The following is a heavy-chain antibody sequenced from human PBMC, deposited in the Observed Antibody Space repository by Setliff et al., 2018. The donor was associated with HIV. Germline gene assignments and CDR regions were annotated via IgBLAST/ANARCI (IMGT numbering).Heavy chain of an antibody. CDR3: ATQTGFYNSHWYDY. Sequence: PGGSLRLSCAASGFTFNTYSLNWVRQAPGKGLEWFSSISSTSTYIYYADSVRGRFTISRDNAKNSVFLQMNSLRAEDTGVYYCATQTGFYNSHWYDYWGQGTMVTVSS. V-gene: IGHV3-21*01. D-gene: IGHD6-13*01. CDR2: ISSTSTYI. CDR1: GFTFNTYS. J-gene: IGHJ4*02.